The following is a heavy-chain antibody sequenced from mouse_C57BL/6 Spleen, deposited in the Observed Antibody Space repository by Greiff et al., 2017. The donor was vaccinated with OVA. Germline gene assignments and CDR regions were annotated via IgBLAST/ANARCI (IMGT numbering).Heavy chain of an antibody. V-gene: IGHV2-5*01. Sequence: VQLQESGPGLVQPSQSLSITCTVSGFSLTSYGVHWVRQSPGKGLEWLGVIWRGGSTDYNAAFMSRLSITKDNSKSQVCFKMNSLQADDTAIYCCAQTKTGYFDVWGTGTTVTVSS. D-gene: IGHD4-1*01. J-gene: IGHJ1*03. CDR2: IWRGGST. CDR3: AQTKTGYFDV. CDR1: GFSLTSYG.